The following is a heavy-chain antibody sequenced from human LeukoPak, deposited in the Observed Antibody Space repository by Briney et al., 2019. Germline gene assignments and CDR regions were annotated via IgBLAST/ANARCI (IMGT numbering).Heavy chain of an antibody. J-gene: IGHJ4*02. CDR3: ARLPTFYYDSSGYHYDY. Sequence: SGGSLRLSCVASGFTFYNYAMSWVRQALGRGLEWASSTAGSGISKDYADSVKGRFTISKDKSKNTLYLQMDNLRAEDTGVYFCARLPTFYYDSSGYHYDYWGQGTLVTVSS. V-gene: IGHV3-23*01. D-gene: IGHD3-22*01. CDR1: GFTFYNYA. CDR2: TAGSGISK.